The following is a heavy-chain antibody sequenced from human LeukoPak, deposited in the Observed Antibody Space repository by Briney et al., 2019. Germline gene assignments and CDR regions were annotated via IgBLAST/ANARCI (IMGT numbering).Heavy chain of an antibody. CDR1: GFTFSNYW. CDR2: IKEDGSEK. V-gene: IGHV3-7*01. D-gene: IGHD5-18*01. CDR3: ARDRWGYSYGGD. Sequence: GGSLRLSCAASGFTFSNYWMTWVRQAPGKGLEWVANIKEDGSEKYYVDSVKGRFTISRDNAKNSLYLQLNSLRAEDTAVYYCARDRWGYSYGGDWGQGTLVTVSS. J-gene: IGHJ4*02.